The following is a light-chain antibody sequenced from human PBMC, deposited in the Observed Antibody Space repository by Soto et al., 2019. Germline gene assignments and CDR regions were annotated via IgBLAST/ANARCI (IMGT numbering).Light chain of an antibody. CDR1: QSIGNC. CDR3: QQCNSYWYS. CDR2: KAS. V-gene: IGKV1-5*03. Sequence: DIQMAQSPSILSASVGDSVTITCRASQSIGNCLGWYQQKPGKAPKLLIYKASRLESGVPSRFSGSGSGTEFTLAISSLQHDDFETYYCQQCNSYWYSFGQGTKVDIK. J-gene: IGKJ2*01.